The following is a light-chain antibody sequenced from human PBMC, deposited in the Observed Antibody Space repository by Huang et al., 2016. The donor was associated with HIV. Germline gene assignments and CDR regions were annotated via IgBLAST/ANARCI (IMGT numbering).Light chain of an antibody. J-gene: IGKJ1*01. V-gene: IGKV1-27*01. Sequence: DIQMTQSPSSLSASVGDRVTITCRASQGIRNFVALYQQKPGKPPKRLIYGASTLESGVPSRFSGGGSETEFTLTIRSLQTEDVATYYCQKYSNDPRAFGQGTRVDIK. CDR1: QGIRNF. CDR2: GAS. CDR3: QKYSNDPRA.